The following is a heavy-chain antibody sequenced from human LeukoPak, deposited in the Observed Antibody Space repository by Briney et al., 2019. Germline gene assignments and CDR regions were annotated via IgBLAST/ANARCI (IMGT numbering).Heavy chain of an antibody. D-gene: IGHD2-2*01. CDR1: GYAFSGYY. J-gene: IGHJ4*02. CDR2: INPSSGGT. V-gene: IGHV1-2*02. CDR3: TKVFIKYCSTHSCYVFDY. Sequence: ASVKVSCKASGYAFSGYYIHWVRQAPGQGPEWMGWINPSSGGTNYAQQFQGRVTMTRDTSISTAYMELSRLTSDDTAVYYCTKVFIKYCSTHSCYVFDYWGQGTLVTVSS.